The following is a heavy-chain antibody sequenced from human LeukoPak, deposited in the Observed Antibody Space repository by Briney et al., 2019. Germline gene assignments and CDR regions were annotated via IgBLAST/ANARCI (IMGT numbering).Heavy chain of an antibody. Sequence: GGSLRLSCTASGFTFGNYWMSWVRQAPGKGPEWVANIKQDGSEKYSLDSLKGRFTISRDNAKRSLYLQMSSLRAEDTAVYYCARYQGGGWDVWGQGTTVTVSS. CDR1: GFTFGNYW. CDR3: ARYQGGGWDV. D-gene: IGHD6-25*01. J-gene: IGHJ6*02. V-gene: IGHV3-7*01. CDR2: IKQDGSEK.